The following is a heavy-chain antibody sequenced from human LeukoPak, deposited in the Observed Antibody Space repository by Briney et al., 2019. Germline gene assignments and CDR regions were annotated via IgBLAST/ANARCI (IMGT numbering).Heavy chain of an antibody. Sequence: GGSLRLSCAASGFSVSSIYMNWVRQAPGKGLEWVSVIYSDGTTYYAASVKGRFTISRDDSKNTLYLHMNSLRAEDTAVYYCARAPNWRFDHRGQGTLVTVSS. CDR1: GFSVSSIY. CDR3: ARAPNWRFDH. V-gene: IGHV3-53*01. D-gene: IGHD1-1*01. J-gene: IGHJ4*02. CDR2: IYSDGTT.